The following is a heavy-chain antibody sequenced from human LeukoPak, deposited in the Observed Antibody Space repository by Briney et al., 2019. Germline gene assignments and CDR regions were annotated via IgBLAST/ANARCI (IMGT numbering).Heavy chain of an antibody. J-gene: IGHJ4*02. V-gene: IGHV4-4*07. CDR2: IYTSGST. Sequence: SETLSLTCTVSGGSISSYYWSWIRQPAGKGLEWLGRIYTSGSTKYNPSLKSRVTISVDTSKNQFSLKLSSVTAADTAVYYCAREYRGYSYGFLDYWGQGTLVTVSS. CDR3: AREYRGYSYGFLDY. CDR1: GGSISSYY. D-gene: IGHD5-18*01.